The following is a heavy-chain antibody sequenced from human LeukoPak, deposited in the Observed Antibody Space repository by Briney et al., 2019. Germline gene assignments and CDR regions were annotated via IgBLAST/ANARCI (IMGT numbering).Heavy chain of an antibody. CDR2: IIPILGIA. D-gene: IGHD1-7*01. V-gene: IGHV1-69*04. J-gene: IGHJ5*02. Sequence: SVKVSCKASGGTFSSYTISWVRQAPGQGLEWMGRIIPILGIANYAQKFQGRVTITADKSTSTAYMELSSLRSEDTAVYYCARDLNYGGNWSDPWGQGTLVTVSS. CDR1: GGTFSSYT. CDR3: ARDLNYGGNWSDP.